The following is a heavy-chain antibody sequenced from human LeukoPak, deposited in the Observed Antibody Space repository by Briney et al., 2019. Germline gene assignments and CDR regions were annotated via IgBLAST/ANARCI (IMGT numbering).Heavy chain of an antibody. J-gene: IGHJ4*02. CDR2: IYYSGST. Sequence: PSETLSLTCTVSGGSISSGDYYWSWIRQPPGKGLEWIGYIYYSGSTYYNPSLKSRVTISVDTSKNQFSLKLRSVTAADTAVYYCASLADLSSSGYFDCWGQGTLVTVSS. CDR1: GGSISSGDYY. CDR3: ASLADLSSSGYFDC. V-gene: IGHV4-30-4*02. D-gene: IGHD2-2*01.